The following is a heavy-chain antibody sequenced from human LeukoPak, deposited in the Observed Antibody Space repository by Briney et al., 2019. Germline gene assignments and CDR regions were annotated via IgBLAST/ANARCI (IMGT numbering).Heavy chain of an antibody. V-gene: IGHV4-34*01. D-gene: IGHD6-13*01. CDR1: GGSFSGYY. CDR3: AREHELAAAGTELDY. J-gene: IGHJ4*02. Sequence: PPETLSLTCAVYGGSFSGYYWSWIRQPPGKGLEWIGEINHSGSTNYNPSLKSRVTISVDTSKNQFSLKLSSVTAADTAVYYCAREHELAAAGTELDYWGQGTLVTVSS. CDR2: INHSGST.